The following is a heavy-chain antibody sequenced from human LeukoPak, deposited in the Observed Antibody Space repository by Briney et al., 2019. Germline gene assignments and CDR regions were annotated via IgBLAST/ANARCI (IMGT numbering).Heavy chain of an antibody. V-gene: IGHV4-38-2*01. J-gene: IGHJ4*02. CDR2: IYHSGST. Sequence: SETLSLTCAVSGYSISSGYYWGWIRQPPGEGLEWIGSIYHSGSTYYNPSLKSRVTISVDTSKNQFSLKLSSVTAADTAVYYCASLSIADPHIDYWGQGTLVTVSS. CDR1: GYSISSGYY. D-gene: IGHD6-6*01. CDR3: ASLSIADPHIDY.